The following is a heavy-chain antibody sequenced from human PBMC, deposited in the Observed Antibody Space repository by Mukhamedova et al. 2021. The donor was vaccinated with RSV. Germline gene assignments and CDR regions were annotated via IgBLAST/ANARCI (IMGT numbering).Heavy chain of an antibody. J-gene: IGHJ4*02. V-gene: IGHV3-30*01. Sequence: TISRDNSKNTLYLQMNSLRAEDTAVYYCARESIFGGEQQLPYFDYWGQGTLVTVSS. D-gene: IGHD6-13*01. CDR3: ARESIFGGEQQLPYFDY.